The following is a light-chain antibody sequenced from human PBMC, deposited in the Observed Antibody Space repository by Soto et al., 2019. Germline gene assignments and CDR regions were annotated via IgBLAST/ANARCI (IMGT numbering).Light chain of an antibody. Sequence: EIVLTQSPGTLSLSPGERATLSCRASQSVSRSYLAWYQQKPGQAPRLLIYGASSRATGIPDRFSGSGSGTDFALTISRLEPEDFAVYYCQQYGTSPITFGQGTRLEIK. V-gene: IGKV3-20*01. CDR3: QQYGTSPIT. CDR2: GAS. J-gene: IGKJ5*01. CDR1: QSVSRSY.